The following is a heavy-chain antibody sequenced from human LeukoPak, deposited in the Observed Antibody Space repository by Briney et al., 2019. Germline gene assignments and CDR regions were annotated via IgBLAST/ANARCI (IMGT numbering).Heavy chain of an antibody. V-gene: IGHV3-30*18. D-gene: IGHD1-26*01. J-gene: IGHJ4*02. CDR2: ISYDGSNK. CDR3: AKDAGMGGAFDY. Sequence: GGSLRLSCAASGYTFSSYGMHWDRQAPGKGLEWVAVISYDGSNKYYADSVKGRFTISRDNSKNTLYLQMNSLRAEDTAVYYCAKDAGMGGAFDYWGQGTLVTVSS. CDR1: GYTFSSYG.